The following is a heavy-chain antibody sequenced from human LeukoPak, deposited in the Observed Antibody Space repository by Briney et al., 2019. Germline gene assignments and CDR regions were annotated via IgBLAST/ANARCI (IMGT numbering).Heavy chain of an antibody. CDR1: GFTFSTYA. D-gene: IGHD3-10*01. V-gene: IGHV3-23*01. J-gene: IGHJ4*02. CDR3: ATWVFLGESGYYDY. CDR2: ITRSGGT. Sequence: PGGSLRLSCAASGFTFSTYAVTWVRQAPGKGLEWVLIITRSGGTYYADSVKGRFTISRDNSKNTLYLQMNSLRAEDTAVYYCATWVFLGESGYYDYWGQGTLVTVSS.